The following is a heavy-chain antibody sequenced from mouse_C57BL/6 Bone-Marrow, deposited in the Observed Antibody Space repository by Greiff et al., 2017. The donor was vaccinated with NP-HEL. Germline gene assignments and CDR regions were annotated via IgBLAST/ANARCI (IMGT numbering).Heavy chain of an antibody. Sequence: VQLQQSGPGLVKPSQSLSLTCSVTGYSITSGYYWNWIRQFPGNKLEWMGYISYDGSNNYNPSLKNRISITRDTSKNQFFLKLNSVTTEDTATYYCARVITDYYAMDYWGQGTSVTVSS. D-gene: IGHD2-4*01. V-gene: IGHV3-6*01. CDR3: ARVITDYYAMDY. CDR2: ISYDGSN. J-gene: IGHJ4*01. CDR1: GYSITSGYY.